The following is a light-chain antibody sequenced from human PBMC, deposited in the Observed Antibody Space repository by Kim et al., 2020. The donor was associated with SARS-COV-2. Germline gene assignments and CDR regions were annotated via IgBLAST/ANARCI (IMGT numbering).Light chain of an antibody. CDR2: GAS. CDR1: QRVSESY. CDR3: YQYGSSPYT. J-gene: IGKJ2*01. V-gene: IGKV3-20*01. Sequence: LSPGERATLSCRASQRVSESYFAWYQQKPGQAPRLLIYGASGRATGIPDRFSGSGSGTDFTLTISRLEPEDFAVYYCYQYGSSPYTFGQGTKLEI.